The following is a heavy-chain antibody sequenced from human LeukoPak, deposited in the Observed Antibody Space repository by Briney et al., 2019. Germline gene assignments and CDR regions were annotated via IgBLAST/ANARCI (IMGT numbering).Heavy chain of an antibody. CDR3: AKSQYYYDSSGYYRH. Sequence: GGSLRLSCAASGFTFSSYAMSWVRQGPGKGLEWVSAISGSGGSTYYADSVKGRFTISGDNSKNTLYLQMNSLRAEDTAVYYCAKSQYYYDSSGYYRHWGQGTLVTVSS. J-gene: IGHJ4*02. D-gene: IGHD3-22*01. CDR2: ISGSGGST. V-gene: IGHV3-23*01. CDR1: GFTFSSYA.